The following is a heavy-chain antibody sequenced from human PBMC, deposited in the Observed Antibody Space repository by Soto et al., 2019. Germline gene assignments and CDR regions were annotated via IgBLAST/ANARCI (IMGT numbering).Heavy chain of an antibody. J-gene: IGHJ4*02. CDR3: ARGSYGAGSDY. CDR2: VFHSWST. V-gene: IGHV4-30-2*01. Sequence: LSLTCAVSGCSISSGDYSWSWIRQPPGKGLELIGYVFHSWSTYYSPSLKSRVTISIDGSKIQFSLKLTSVTAADTAVYYCARGSYGAGSDYWGQGILVTVSS. D-gene: IGHD3-10*01. CDR1: GCSISSGDYS.